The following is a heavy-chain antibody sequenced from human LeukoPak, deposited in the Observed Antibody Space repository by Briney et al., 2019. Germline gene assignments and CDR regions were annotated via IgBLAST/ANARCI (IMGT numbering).Heavy chain of an antibody. V-gene: IGHV3-21*01. J-gene: IGHJ2*01. CDR1: GFTFSSYS. CDR2: ISSSSSYI. CDR3: ARRGPLSGWYDWYFDL. Sequence: GGSLRLSCAASGFTFSSYSMNWVRQAPGKGLEWVSSISSSSSYIYYADSVKGRFTISRDNAKNSLYLQMNSLRPEDTGVYYCARRGPLSGWYDWYFDLWGRGTLVTVSS. D-gene: IGHD6-19*01.